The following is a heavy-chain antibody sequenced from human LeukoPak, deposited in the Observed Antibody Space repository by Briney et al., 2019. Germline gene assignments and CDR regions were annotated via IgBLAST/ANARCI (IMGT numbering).Heavy chain of an antibody. Sequence: SETLSLTCSVSGGFISSSSYDWGWFRQPPGKGLEWIGTIYYSGSTYYNPSLKSRVTISVDTSKNQFSLKLSSVTAADTAVYYCARQGRDAYYYYYYMDVWGKGTTVTVSS. CDR1: GGFISSSSYD. CDR3: ARQGRDAYYYYYYMDV. V-gene: IGHV4-39*01. J-gene: IGHJ6*03. D-gene: IGHD2-2*01. CDR2: IYYSGST.